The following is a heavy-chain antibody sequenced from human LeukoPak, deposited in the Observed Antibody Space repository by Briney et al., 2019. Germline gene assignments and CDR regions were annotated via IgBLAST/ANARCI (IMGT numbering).Heavy chain of an antibody. V-gene: IGHV4-38-2*01. J-gene: IGHJ3*02. CDR2: IYHSGST. CDR3: ARLDGSYRLGAFDI. Sequence: SETLSLTCAVSGYSISSGYYWGWIRQPPGKGLEWIGSIYHSGSTYYNPSLKSRVTISVDTSNNQFSLRLSSVTAADTAVYYCARLDGSYRLGAFDIWGQGTMVTVSS. D-gene: IGHD1-26*01. CDR1: GYSISSGYY.